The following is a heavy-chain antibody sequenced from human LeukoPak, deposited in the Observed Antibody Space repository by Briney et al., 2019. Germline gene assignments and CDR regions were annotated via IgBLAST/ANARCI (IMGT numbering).Heavy chain of an antibody. CDR2: INGDGSTT. Sequence: GGSLRLSCAASGFTFSRYWMHWVRHAPGKGLVWVSRINGDGSTTSYADSVKGGFTISRDNAKNTLSLQMNSLRAEDTAVYYCATGNYYDSRGYYTFGHWGQGTLVTVSS. CDR1: GFTFSRYW. CDR3: ATGNYYDSRGYYTFGH. D-gene: IGHD3-22*01. J-gene: IGHJ1*01. V-gene: IGHV3-74*01.